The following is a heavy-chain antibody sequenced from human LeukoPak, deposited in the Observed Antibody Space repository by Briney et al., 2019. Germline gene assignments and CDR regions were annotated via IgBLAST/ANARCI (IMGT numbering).Heavy chain of an antibody. CDR3: ARDNGGLGGYGHFYYYGMDV. Sequence: ASVTVSCKASGVTFSTYAINWVRQAPGQGLEWMGGIIPIFGTANYAQKFQGRVTITADESTSTAYMELSSLRCEDTAMYYCARDNGGLGGYGHFYYYGMDVWGKGTTVTVSS. V-gene: IGHV1-69*13. D-gene: IGHD5-12*01. J-gene: IGHJ6*04. CDR1: GVTFSTYA. CDR2: IIPIFGTA.